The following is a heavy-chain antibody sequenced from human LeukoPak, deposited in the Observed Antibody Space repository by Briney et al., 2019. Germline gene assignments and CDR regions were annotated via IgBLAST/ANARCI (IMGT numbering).Heavy chain of an antibody. CDR2: INHSGST. J-gene: IGHJ4*02. Sequence: PGGSLRLSCAASGFTFSDYWMHWVRQAPGKGLEWIGEINHSGSTNYNPSLKSRVTISVDTSKNQFSLKLSSVTAADTAVYYCARAVRGVIITFDYWGQGTLVTVSS. CDR3: ARAVRGVIITFDY. D-gene: IGHD3-10*01. V-gene: IGHV4-34*01. CDR1: GFTFSDYW.